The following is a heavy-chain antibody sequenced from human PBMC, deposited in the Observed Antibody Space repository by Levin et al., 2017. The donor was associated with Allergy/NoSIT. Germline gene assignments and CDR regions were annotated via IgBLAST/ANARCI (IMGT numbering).Heavy chain of an antibody. J-gene: IGHJ1*01. Sequence: PGGSLRLSCAASGFTFSRYGMHWVRQAPGKGLEWVALISYDGNNKYYGDSVKGRITISRDNSKNTLYLQMNSLRPDDTAVFYCAKDRAPYCGGDCSIQHWGQGTLVTVSS. CDR2: ISYDGNNK. D-gene: IGHD2-21*02. CDR1: GFTFSRYG. CDR3: AKDRAPYCGGDCSIQH. V-gene: IGHV3-30*18.